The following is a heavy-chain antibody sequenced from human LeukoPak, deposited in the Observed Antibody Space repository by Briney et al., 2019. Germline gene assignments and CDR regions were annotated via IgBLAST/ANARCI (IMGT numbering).Heavy chain of an antibody. CDR1: GDSISNHNYF. J-gene: IGHJ4*02. D-gene: IGHD6-19*01. CDR2: IHYIGST. Sequence: SETLSLTCTVSGDSISNHNYFWGWIRQPPGKGLEWIGSIHYIGSTYFNLSLKRRVTVSVDTSKNHFSLKLSSVTAADTAVYYCATSVYSSGWHPFFDYWGQGAPVTVSS. V-gene: IGHV4-39*02. CDR3: ATSVYSSGWHPFFDY.